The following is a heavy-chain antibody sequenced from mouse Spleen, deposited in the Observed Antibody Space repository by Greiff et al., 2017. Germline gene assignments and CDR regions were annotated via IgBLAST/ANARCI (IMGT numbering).Heavy chain of an antibody. CDR3: HYDYDERFAY. Sequence: VQLQQSGPELVKPGASVKISCKASGYAFSSSWMNWVKQRPGKGLEWIGRIYPGDGDTNYNGKFKGKATLTADKSSSTAYMQLSSLTSEDSAVYFCHYDYDERFAYWGQGTLVTVSA. D-gene: IGHD2-4*01. V-gene: IGHV1-82*01. CDR1: GYAFSSSW. CDR2: IYPGDGDT. J-gene: IGHJ3*01.